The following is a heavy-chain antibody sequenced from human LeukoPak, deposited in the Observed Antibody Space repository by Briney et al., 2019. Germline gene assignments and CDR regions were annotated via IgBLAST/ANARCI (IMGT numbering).Heavy chain of an antibody. Sequence: GGSLRLSCAASGFTFSSYGMHWVRQAPGKGLEWVAFIRYDGSNKYYADSVKGRFTISRDNSKNTLYLQMNSLRAEDTAVYYCANLGKQDIVVVPAAISDAIDIWGQGTMVTVSS. V-gene: IGHV3-30*02. CDR2: IRYDGSNK. D-gene: IGHD2-2*01. CDR3: ANLGKQDIVVVPAAISDAIDI. CDR1: GFTFSSYG. J-gene: IGHJ3*02.